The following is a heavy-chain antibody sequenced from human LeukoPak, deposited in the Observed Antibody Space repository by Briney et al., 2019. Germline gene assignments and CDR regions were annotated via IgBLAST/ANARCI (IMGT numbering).Heavy chain of an antibody. V-gene: IGHV3-7*01. J-gene: IGHJ4*02. CDR1: GFTFNNYW. CDR2: ITPDGSDR. Sequence: GGSLRLSCAVSGFTFNNYWMSWLRQAPGKGLEWVANITPDGSDRYYVDSLKGRVTIARDNTKSSLYLQLNSLRAEDTAVYYCVPGGLAVSGIDYWGQGDLVTVSS. CDR3: VPGGLAVSGIDY. D-gene: IGHD6-19*01.